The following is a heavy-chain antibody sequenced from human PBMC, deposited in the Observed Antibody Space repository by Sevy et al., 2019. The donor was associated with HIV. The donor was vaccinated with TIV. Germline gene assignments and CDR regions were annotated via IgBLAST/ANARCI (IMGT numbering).Heavy chain of an antibody. CDR2: ISSSGSTI. CDR3: ARDEPRYCSSTSCYDYYGMDV. Sequence: GGSLRLSCAASGFTFSDYYMSWIRQAPGKGLEWVSYISSSGSTIYYADSVKGRFTISRDNAKNSLYLQMNSLRAEDTAVYYCARDEPRYCSSTSCYDYYGMDVWGQGTTVTVSS. V-gene: IGHV3-11*04. D-gene: IGHD2-2*01. J-gene: IGHJ6*02. CDR1: GFTFSDYY.